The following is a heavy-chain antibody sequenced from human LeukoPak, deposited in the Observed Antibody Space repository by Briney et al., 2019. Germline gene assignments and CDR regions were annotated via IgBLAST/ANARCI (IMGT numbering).Heavy chain of an antibody. Sequence: SETLSLTCTVSGGSISNYYWSWIRQPPGRGLEYIGYSYNSGSTYYNPSLKSRVIMSQDTSKNQFSLNLSSVTAADTAVYYCARALGYSSGRGVDYRGQGILVTVSS. D-gene: IGHD6-19*01. CDR2: SYNSGST. J-gene: IGHJ4*02. V-gene: IGHV4-59*01. CDR3: ARALGYSSGRGVDY. CDR1: GGSISNYY.